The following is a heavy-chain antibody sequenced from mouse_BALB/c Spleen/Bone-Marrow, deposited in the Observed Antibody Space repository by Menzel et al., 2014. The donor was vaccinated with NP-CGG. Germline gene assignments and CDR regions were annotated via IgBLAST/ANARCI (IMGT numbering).Heavy chain of an antibody. CDR2: IDPANGNT. CDR3: GRSEVEANPAY. Sequence: EVKLEESGVGLVKPGASVKLSCTASGFNIKDTYMHWVRQRPEKGLEWIGRIDPANGNTKYDPKFQGKVTITADTSSNTPYLQLSSLTAEATAVYYCGRSEVEANPAYWGQGTLVTVSA. J-gene: IGHJ3*01. V-gene: IGHV14-3*02. CDR1: GFNIKDTY.